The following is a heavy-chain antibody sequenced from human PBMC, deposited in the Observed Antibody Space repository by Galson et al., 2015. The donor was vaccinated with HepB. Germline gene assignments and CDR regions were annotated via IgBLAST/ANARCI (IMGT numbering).Heavy chain of an antibody. V-gene: IGHV3-30-3*01. D-gene: IGHD6-13*01. CDR3: ARDRLSAPSSSCHIDY. J-gene: IGHJ4*02. Sequence: SLRLSCAASGFTFSSYAMHWVRQAPGKGLEWVAVISYDGSNKYYADSVKGRFTISRDNSKNTLYLQMNSLRAEDTAVYYCARDRLSAPSSSCHIDYWGQGTLVTVSS. CDR2: ISYDGSNK. CDR1: GFTFSSYA.